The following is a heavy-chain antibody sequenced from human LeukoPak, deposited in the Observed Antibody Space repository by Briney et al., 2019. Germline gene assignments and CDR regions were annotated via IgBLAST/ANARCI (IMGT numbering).Heavy chain of an antibody. Sequence: GGSLRLSCAASGFTFSSYWMHWVRQAPGKGLVWVSRINSDGSSTSYADSVKGRFTISRDNAKNTPYLQMNSLRAEDTAVYYCARDTPSTPHYDFWSGLYYYGMDVWGQGTTVTVSS. D-gene: IGHD3-3*01. CDR2: INSDGSST. J-gene: IGHJ6*02. V-gene: IGHV3-74*01. CDR3: ARDTPSTPHYDFWSGLYYYGMDV. CDR1: GFTFSSYW.